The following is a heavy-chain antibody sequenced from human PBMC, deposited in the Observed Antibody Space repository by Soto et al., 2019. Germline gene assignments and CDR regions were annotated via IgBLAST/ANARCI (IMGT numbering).Heavy chain of an antibody. J-gene: IGHJ4*02. D-gene: IGHD3-3*01. V-gene: IGHV4-31*03. CDR1: GGSISSGGYY. CDR2: IYYSGST. CDR3: ARVRDYDFWSGYYLGWYYFDY. Sequence: QVQLQESGPGLVKPSQTLSLTCTVSGGSISSGGYYWSWIRQHPGKGLEWIGYIYYSGSTYYNPSLKSRVTISVDTSKNQFSLMLSSVTAADTAVYYCARVRDYDFWSGYYLGWYYFDYWGQGTLVTVSS.